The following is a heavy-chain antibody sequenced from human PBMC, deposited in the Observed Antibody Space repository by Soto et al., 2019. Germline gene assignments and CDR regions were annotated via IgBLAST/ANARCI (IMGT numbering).Heavy chain of an antibody. V-gene: IGHV4-31*03. D-gene: IGHD6-13*01. CDR1: GGSISSGGYY. CDR3: ARGSRGGSSWSPHNWFDP. J-gene: IGHJ5*02. Sequence: SETLSLTCTVSGGSISSGGYYWSWIRQHPGKGLEWIGYIYYSGSTYYNPSLKSRVTISVDTSKNQFSLKLSSVTAADTAVYYCARGSRGGSSWSPHNWFDPWGQGTLVTVSS. CDR2: IYYSGST.